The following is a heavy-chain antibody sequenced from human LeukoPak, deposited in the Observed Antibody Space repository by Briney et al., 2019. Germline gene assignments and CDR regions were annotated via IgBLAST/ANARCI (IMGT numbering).Heavy chain of an antibody. V-gene: IGHV3-20*04. CDR1: GFTFSSYW. CDR2: IYWNGGST. D-gene: IGHD6-19*01. CDR3: ARVRSGGWYDPVDY. J-gene: IGHJ4*02. Sequence: GGSLRLSCAASGFTFSSYWMHWVRQAPGKGLEWVSGIYWNGGSTGYADSVKGRFTISRDNAKNSLYLQMNSLRAEDTALYYCARVRSGGWYDPVDYWGQGTLVTVSS.